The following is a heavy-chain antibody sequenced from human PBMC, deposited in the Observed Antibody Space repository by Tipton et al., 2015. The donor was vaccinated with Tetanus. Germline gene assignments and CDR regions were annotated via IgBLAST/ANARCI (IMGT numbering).Heavy chain of an antibody. Sequence: QLVQSGAEVKKPGASVKLSCKTSGYAFTGYYIHWVRQAPGQGLEWMGWVNPDSGGTNLALRFQGWVTMTSDTSSNTAYMEMSRLGSDDTAIYYCARVHGFDPSYLDYWGQGTVVTVSS. CDR1: GYAFTGYY. CDR3: ARVHGFDPSYLDY. CDR2: VNPDSGGT. J-gene: IGHJ4*02. D-gene: IGHD5-12*01. V-gene: IGHV1-2*04.